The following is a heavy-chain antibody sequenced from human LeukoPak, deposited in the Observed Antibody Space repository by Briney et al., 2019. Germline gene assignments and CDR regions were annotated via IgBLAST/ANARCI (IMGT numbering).Heavy chain of an antibody. CDR3: ARDQWSGSGAYHYGMDV. CDR1: GYTFTGYY. D-gene: IGHD3-3*01. V-gene: IGHV1-2*06. Sequence: ASVKVSCKASGYTFTGYYMHWVRRAPGQGLEWMGRINPNSGGTNYAQKFQGRVTMTRDTSISTAYMELSRLRSDDTAVYYCARDQWSGSGAYHYGMDVWGQGTTVTVSS. J-gene: IGHJ6*02. CDR2: INPNSGGT.